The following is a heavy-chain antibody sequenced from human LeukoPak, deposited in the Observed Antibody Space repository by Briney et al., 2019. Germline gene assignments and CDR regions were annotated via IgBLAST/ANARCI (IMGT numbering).Heavy chain of an antibody. CDR1: GGSISSGGYY. Sequence: SETLSLTCGVSGGSISSGGYYWSWIRQPPGKGLEWIGYIYHSGSTYYNPSLKSRVTISVDRSKNQFSLKLSSVTAADTAVYYCASSGSYDGPFFDYWGQGTLVTVSS. CDR3: ASSGSYDGPFFDY. V-gene: IGHV4-30-2*01. CDR2: IYHSGST. D-gene: IGHD1-26*01. J-gene: IGHJ4*02.